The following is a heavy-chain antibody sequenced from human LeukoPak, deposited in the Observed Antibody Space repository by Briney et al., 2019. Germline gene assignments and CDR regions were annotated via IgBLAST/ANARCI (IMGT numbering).Heavy chain of an antibody. D-gene: IGHD4-11*01. Sequence: GGSLRLSCAASGFTFSNYGMHWVRQAPGKGLEGVAVISYDGSNKFYADSVKGRFTISRDNSKNTLYLQMNSPRAEDTAVYYCAKDPNPTETYSNYWVYWGQGTLVTVSS. V-gene: IGHV3-30*18. CDR2: ISYDGSNK. J-gene: IGHJ4*02. CDR1: GFTFSNYG. CDR3: AKDPNPTETYSNYWVY.